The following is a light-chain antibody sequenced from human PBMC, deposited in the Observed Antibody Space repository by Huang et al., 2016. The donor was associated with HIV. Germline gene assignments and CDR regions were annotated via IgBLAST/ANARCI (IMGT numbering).Light chain of an antibody. CDR1: QSVSSN. J-gene: IGKJ1*01. CDR3: QQYNNWPRT. CDR2: GAS. V-gene: IGKV3-15*01. Sequence: EIVMTQSPATLSVSPGERATLSCRASQSVSSNLAWYQQKPGQAPRLLSYGASTRATGIPARCSGRGSGTEFTLTISSLQSEDFAVYYCQQYNNWPRTFGQGTKVEIK.